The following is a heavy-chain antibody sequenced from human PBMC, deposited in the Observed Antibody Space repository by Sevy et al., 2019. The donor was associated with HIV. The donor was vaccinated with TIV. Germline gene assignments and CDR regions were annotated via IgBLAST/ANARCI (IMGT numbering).Heavy chain of an antibody. CDR1: GFIFNSYA. CDR2: ISGSGGST. V-gene: IGHV3-23*01. Sequence: GGSLRLSCAASGFIFNSYAMTWVRQAPGKGLEWVSGISGSGGSTYYADSVKGRFTISRDNSRNTLYLEMNGLRAEDTAVYYCAKGYGSGSPPDYWGQGTLVTVSS. D-gene: IGHD3-10*01. J-gene: IGHJ4*02. CDR3: AKGYGSGSPPDY.